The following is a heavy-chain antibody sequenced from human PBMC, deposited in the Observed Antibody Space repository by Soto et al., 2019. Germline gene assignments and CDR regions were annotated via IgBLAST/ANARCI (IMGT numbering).Heavy chain of an antibody. CDR3: TTDDPINRN. CDR2: IKSKVDSATT. CDR1: GFAFSNAW. J-gene: IGHJ4*02. V-gene: IGHV3-15*01. Sequence: GGSLRLSCGASGFAFSNAWMSWVRQAPGKGLEWVGRIKSKVDSATTDYAAPVKGRFSISRDDSRNTLYLQMNSLKIEDTAVYYCTTDDPINRNWGQGTLVTVS.